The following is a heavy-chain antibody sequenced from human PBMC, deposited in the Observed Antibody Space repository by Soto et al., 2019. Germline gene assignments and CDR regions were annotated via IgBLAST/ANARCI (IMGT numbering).Heavy chain of an antibody. D-gene: IGHD6-13*01. Sequence: SVKVSCKASGGTFSSYAISWVRQAPGQGLEWMGGIIPIFGTANYAQKFQGRVTITADKSTSTAYMELSSLRSEDTAVYYCTPSGQQLENWFDPWGQGTLVTVSS. CDR1: GGTFSSYA. CDR2: IIPIFGTA. V-gene: IGHV1-69*06. J-gene: IGHJ5*02. CDR3: TPSGQQLENWFDP.